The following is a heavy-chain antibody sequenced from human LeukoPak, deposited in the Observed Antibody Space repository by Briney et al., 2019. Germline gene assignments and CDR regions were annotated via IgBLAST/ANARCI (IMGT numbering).Heavy chain of an antibody. CDR2: ISYDGSNK. V-gene: IGHV3-30-3*01. CDR3: ARSEGMGELSFYGD. CDR1: GFTFSSYA. D-gene: IGHD3-16*02. J-gene: IGHJ4*02. Sequence: GRSLRLSCAASGFTFSSYAMHWVRQAPGKGLEWVAVISYDGSNKYYADSVKGRFTISRDNSKNTLYLQMNSLRAEDTAVYYCARSEGMGELSFYGDWGQGTLVTVSS.